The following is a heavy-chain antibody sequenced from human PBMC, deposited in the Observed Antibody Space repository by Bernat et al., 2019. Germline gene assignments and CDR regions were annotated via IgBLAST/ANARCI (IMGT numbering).Heavy chain of an antibody. CDR3: ANDLCVTILRGLRSCYYGMDV. D-gene: IGHD3-10*01. V-gene: IGHV3-43*02. J-gene: IGHJ6*02. CDR2: ISGEGGSR. CDR1: GLTLDDHA. Sequence: EVHLVESGGGVVQPGGSLRLSCAASGLTLDDHAMHWVRQGPGKGLEWAPPISGEGGSRNYADYAKGRFTVSRDNSKSSLYLQMNSLRTENTALYYCANDLCVTILRGLRSCYYGMDVWGQGTPVTVSS.